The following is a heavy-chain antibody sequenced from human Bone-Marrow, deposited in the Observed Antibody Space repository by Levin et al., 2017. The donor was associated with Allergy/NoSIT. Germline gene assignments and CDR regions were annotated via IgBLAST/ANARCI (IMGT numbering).Heavy chain of an antibody. D-gene: IGHD2-21*01. CDR2: ISYDAKIQ. J-gene: IGHJ6*02. CDR1: GFTFSSYG. CDR3: AKEAEVRRAHGLDV. V-gene: IGHV3-30*18. Sequence: SCAASGFTFSSYGMQWVRQAPGKGLEWVAVISYDAKIQFYGDSVKGRFTISRDNSMDSLYLQMNSLRAEDTALYYCAKEAEVRRAHGLDVWGHGTTVTVSS.